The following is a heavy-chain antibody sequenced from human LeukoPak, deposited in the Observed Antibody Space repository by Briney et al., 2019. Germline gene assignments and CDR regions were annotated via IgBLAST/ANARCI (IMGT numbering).Heavy chain of an antibody. CDR3: ARVGAAPGHFDY. CDR1: GYXFAGYG. V-gene: IGHV1-18*01. J-gene: IGHJ4*02. CDR2: ISTYSGNT. Sequence: ASVKVSCKSSGYXFAGYGISWVRQAPGQGLEWIGCISTYSGNTNYAHNLQGRITVTTETSTSTAYMELRSLRSDDTAVYYCARVGAAPGHFDYWGQGTQLTVSS. D-gene: IGHD6-13*01.